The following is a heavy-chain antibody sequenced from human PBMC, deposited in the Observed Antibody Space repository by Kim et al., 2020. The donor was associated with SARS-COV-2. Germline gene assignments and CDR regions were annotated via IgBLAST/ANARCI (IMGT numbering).Heavy chain of an antibody. Sequence: SVKGRFTTSRDKSKNTLYLHMNSLSAEDTAVYYCAKVRARLLGYCYYGMGVWGQGTTVTVSS. D-gene: IGHD2-8*02. V-gene: IGHV3-23*01. CDR3: AKVRARLLGYCYYGMGV. J-gene: IGHJ6*02.